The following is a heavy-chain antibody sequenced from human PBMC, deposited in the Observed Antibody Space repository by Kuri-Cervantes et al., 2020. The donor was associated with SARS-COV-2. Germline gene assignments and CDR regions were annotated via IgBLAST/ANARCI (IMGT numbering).Heavy chain of an antibody. CDR1: GYAFTGYY. Sequence: ASVKVSCKASGYAFTGYYMHWVRQAPGQGLEWMGWINPNSGGTNYAQKFQGWVTMTRDTSISTAYMELSSLRSEDTAVYYCATGSGSYRGWFDPWGQGTLVTVSS. J-gene: IGHJ5*02. CDR3: ATGSGSYRGWFDP. V-gene: IGHV1-2*04. D-gene: IGHD1-26*01. CDR2: INPNSGGT.